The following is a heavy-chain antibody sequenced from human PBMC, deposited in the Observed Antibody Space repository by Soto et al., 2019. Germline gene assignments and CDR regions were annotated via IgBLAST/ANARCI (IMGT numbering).Heavy chain of an antibody. CDR1: GFIFSDYY. J-gene: IGHJ4*02. Sequence: SLRLSCASSGFIFSDYYMSWIRQAPGKGPEWISYITNSGSSVYYADSVKGRFIISRDNAKNSLYLQMNSLRADDTAVYYCARGRGYCGNGVCYAYYFDHWGQGTLVTVSS. D-gene: IGHD2-8*01. V-gene: IGHV3-11*01. CDR3: ARGRGYCGNGVCYAYYFDH. CDR2: ITNSGSSV.